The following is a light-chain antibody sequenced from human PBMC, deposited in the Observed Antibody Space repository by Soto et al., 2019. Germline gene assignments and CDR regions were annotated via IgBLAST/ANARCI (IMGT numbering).Light chain of an antibody. CDR1: TSNIGADYD. Sequence: QSVLTQPSAVSGAPGQRVTISCTGSTSNIGADYDVHWYQQLLGTAPKLLIYGSSDRPSGVPDRFSGSKSGTSASLAITGLQAEDEADYYCQSYDSSLINYVFGTGTKVTVL. CDR2: GSS. J-gene: IGLJ1*01. V-gene: IGLV1-40*01. CDR3: QSYDSSLINYV.